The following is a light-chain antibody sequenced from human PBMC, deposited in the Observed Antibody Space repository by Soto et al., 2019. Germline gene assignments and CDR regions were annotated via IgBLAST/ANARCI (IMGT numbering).Light chain of an antibody. CDR3: QQYNNWPPIT. CDR2: GAS. CDR1: QSVRNN. J-gene: IGKJ5*01. Sequence: EIVMTQSPATLSVSPGDTVTLSCRASQSVRNNLAWYQQKPGQAPRLLIYGASTRATGIPARFSGSGAGTDFTLTISSLQSEDFSLYYCQQYNNWPPITFGQGTRLEI. V-gene: IGKV3-15*01.